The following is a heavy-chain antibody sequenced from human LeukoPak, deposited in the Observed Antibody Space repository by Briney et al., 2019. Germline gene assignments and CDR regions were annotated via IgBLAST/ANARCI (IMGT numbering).Heavy chain of an antibody. Sequence: GVSLTLSCAASGFTVYSNYMSWLRQAPGKGRMGFLVIYSGGSTYFPDFVEGRFTISRNNSKNTPLLQINSLRAENTEFYYWWRTPPMIVAYMDVGAKGTTVPVSS. CDR2: IYSGGST. CDR3: WRTPPMIVAYMDV. CDR1: GFTVYSNY. V-gene: IGHV3-53*01. J-gene: IGHJ6*03. D-gene: IGHD3-22*01.